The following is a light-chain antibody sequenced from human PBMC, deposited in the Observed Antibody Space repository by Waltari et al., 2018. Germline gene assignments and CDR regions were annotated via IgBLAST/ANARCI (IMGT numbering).Light chain of an antibody. Sequence: EIVMTQSPATLSVSPGERATLSCRDSQSVSSNLAWYQQKPGQAPRLLIYAASTRATGIPARFSGRGSGTEFTLTISSLQSEDFAVYYCQQYNNWPPGDTFGQGTKLEI. CDR2: AAS. J-gene: IGKJ2*01. V-gene: IGKV3-15*01. CDR1: QSVSSN. CDR3: QQYNNWPPGDT.